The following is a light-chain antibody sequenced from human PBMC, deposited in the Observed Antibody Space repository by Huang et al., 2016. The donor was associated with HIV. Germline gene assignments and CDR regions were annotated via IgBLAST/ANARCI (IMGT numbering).Light chain of an antibody. V-gene: IGKV3-15*01. CDR1: RSRSST. J-gene: IGKJ1*01. Sequence: EVVMTQYPVTLSVSPGERATLSCRASRSRSSTLAWYQQKLGQAPRLLIYGTSTRATGIPARFSGSGSGTEFTLTISSLQSEDFAVYYCQQYNNWPPAFGQGTKVEIK. CDR3: QQYNNWPPA. CDR2: GTS.